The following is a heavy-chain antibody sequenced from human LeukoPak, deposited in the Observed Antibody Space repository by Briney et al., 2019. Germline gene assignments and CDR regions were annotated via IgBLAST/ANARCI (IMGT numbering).Heavy chain of an antibody. J-gene: IGHJ6*02. V-gene: IGHV3-53*01. CDR1: GFTVSSNY. CDR2: IYSGGST. CDR3: ARDQSRFGYYYGMDV. Sequence: GGSLRLSCAASGFTVSSNYMSWVRQAPGKGLEWVSVIYSGGSTYYADSVKGRFTISRDNSKNTLYLQMNSLRAEDTAVYYCARDQSRFGYYYGMDVWGQGTTVTVSS. D-gene: IGHD3-10*01.